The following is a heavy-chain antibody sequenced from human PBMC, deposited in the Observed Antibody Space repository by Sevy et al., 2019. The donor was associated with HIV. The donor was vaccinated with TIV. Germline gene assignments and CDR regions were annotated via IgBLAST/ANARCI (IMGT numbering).Heavy chain of an antibody. D-gene: IGHD2-15*01. J-gene: IGHJ6*02. CDR1: GFTFSSYS. CDR3: AREVGCSGGSCYSGPPYYYYGMDV. Sequence: GGSLRLSCAASGFTFSSYSMNWVRQAPGKGLEWVSSISSSSYIYYADSVKGRFTISRANTKNSLYLQMTSLRAEDTAVYYCAREVGCSGGSCYSGPPYYYYGMDVWVQGTTVTVSS. CDR2: ISSSSYI. V-gene: IGHV3-21*01.